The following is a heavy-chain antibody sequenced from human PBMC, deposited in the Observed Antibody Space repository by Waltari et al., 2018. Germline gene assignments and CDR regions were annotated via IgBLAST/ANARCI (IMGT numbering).Heavy chain of an antibody. CDR2: IIPLFGTA. Sequence: QVQLVQSGAEVKKPGSSVKVSCKASGGTFSSYAISWVRQAPGHGLGWMGGIIPLFGTANYAQKFQGIVTITADKSTSTAYMELSSLRSEDTAVYYCARTKLRSDSFHYYYMDVWGKGTTVTVSS. J-gene: IGHJ6*03. V-gene: IGHV1-69*14. CDR1: GGTFSSYA. CDR3: ARTKLRSDSFHYYYMDV. D-gene: IGHD3-9*01.